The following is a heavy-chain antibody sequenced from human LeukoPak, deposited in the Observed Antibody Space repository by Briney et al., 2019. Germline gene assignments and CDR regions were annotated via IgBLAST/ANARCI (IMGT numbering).Heavy chain of an antibody. CDR3: ARESGIVGATYGFDY. Sequence: AGGSLRLSCAASGFTFSSYSMNWVRQAPGKGLEWDSSISSSSSYIYYADSVKGRFTISRDNAKNSLYLQMNSLRAEDTAVYYCARESGIVGATYGFDYWGQGTLVTVSS. D-gene: IGHD1-26*01. CDR2: ISSSSSYI. J-gene: IGHJ4*02. CDR1: GFTFSSYS. V-gene: IGHV3-21*01.